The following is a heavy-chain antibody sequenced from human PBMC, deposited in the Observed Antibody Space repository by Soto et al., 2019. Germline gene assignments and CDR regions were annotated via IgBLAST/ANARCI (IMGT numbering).Heavy chain of an antibody. D-gene: IGHD6-13*01. V-gene: IGHV3-30*18. J-gene: IGHJ4*02. Sequence: PGGSLRLSCAASGFTFSSYGMHWVRQAPGKGLEWVAVISYDGSNKYYADSVKGRFTISRDNSKNTLYPQMNSLRAEDTAVYYCAKDGIAAAGRHSLKYFDYWGQGTLVTVSS. CDR2: ISYDGSNK. CDR3: AKDGIAAAGRHSLKYFDY. CDR1: GFTFSSYG.